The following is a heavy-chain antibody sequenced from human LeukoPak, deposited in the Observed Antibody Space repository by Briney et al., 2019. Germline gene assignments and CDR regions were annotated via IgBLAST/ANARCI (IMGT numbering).Heavy chain of an antibody. V-gene: IGHV1-18*01. CDR2: ISAYNGNT. J-gene: IGHJ4*02. CDR3: ARDPRGGYSSSSGELDN. CDR1: GYTFTSYG. Sequence: ASVKVSCKASGYTFTSYGISWVRQAPGQGLEWMGWISAYNGNTNYAQKLQGRVTMTTDTSTSTAYMELRSLRSDNPAVYYCARDPRGGYSSSSGELDNWGQGTLVTVSS. D-gene: IGHD6-6*01.